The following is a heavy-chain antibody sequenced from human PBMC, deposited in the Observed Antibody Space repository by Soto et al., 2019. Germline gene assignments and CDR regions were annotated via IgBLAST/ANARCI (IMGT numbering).Heavy chain of an antibody. CDR1: GYSITSGNW. J-gene: IGHJ5*02. CDR3: ARTYGDYGSVDP. Sequence: QVQLQESGPGLVKPSDTLSLTCAVSGYSITSGNWWGWIRQPPGKGLEWVGYISSSGTTYYNPSPKSRVTMSVDTSKNQFSLKLSYVTAVDTAVYYCARTYGDYGSVDPWGQGTLVTVSS. D-gene: IGHD4-17*01. V-gene: IGHV4-28*01. CDR2: ISSSGTT.